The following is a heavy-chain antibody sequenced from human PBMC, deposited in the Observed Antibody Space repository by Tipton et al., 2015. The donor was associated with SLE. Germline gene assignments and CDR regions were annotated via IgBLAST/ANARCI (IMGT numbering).Heavy chain of an antibody. J-gene: IGHJ1*01. V-gene: IGHV4-59*01. D-gene: IGHD3-16*01. CDR2: IYYSGST. CDR3: ARLGAAKDFQH. Sequence: TLSLTCTVSGVSISNYYWSWIRQPPGKGLELIGYIYYSGSTHYNPSLKSRVTISVDTSKNQFSLKLRSVTAADTAVYYCARLGAAKDFQHWGQGTLVTVSS. CDR1: GVSISNYY.